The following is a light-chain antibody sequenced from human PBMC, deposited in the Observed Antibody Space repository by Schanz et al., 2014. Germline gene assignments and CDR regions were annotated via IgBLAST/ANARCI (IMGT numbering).Light chain of an antibody. V-gene: IGKV3-20*01. CDR2: GAS. CDR3: QHYGSPPLT. J-gene: IGKJ3*01. Sequence: EIVLTQSPATLSLSPGERATLSCRASQSVSSYLAWYQQKPGQAPRLLIYGASSRATGIPDRFSGSGSGTDFTLTISRLEPEDSAVYYCQHYGSPPLTFGPGTTVDIK. CDR1: QSVSSY.